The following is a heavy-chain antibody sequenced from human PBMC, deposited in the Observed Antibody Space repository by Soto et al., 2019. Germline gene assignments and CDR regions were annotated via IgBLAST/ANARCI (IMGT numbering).Heavy chain of an antibody. J-gene: IGHJ4*02. CDR1: GYTFIGYY. CDR3: AKDHTVRGFDS. CDR2: INPNSGDT. V-gene: IGHV1-2*02. Sequence: ASVKVSCKASGYTFIGYYMNWVRQAPGQGLEWVGWINPNSGDTNYAQKFQGRVTMTRDTSISTAYMELSRLRSDDTAVYYCAKDHTVRGFDSWGQGTLVTVSS. D-gene: IGHD3-10*01.